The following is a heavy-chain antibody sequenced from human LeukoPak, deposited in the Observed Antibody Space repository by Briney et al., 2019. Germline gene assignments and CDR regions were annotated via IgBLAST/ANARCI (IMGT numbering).Heavy chain of an antibody. CDR3: ARSLGDIVVVPAALYFDY. CDR1: GYTFTSYG. D-gene: IGHD2-2*01. Sequence: ASVKVSCKASGYTFTSYGISWVRQAPGQGLEWMGWISAYNGNTNYAQKLQGRVTMTTDTSTSTAYMELRSLRSDDTAVYYCARSLGDIVVVPAALYFDYWGQGTLVTVSS. V-gene: IGHV1-18*01. J-gene: IGHJ4*02. CDR2: ISAYNGNT.